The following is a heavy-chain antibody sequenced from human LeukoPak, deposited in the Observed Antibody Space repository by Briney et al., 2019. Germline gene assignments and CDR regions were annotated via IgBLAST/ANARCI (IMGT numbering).Heavy chain of an antibody. CDR1: GLSLSDYW. CDR3: ARGWNYAFRFDY. V-gene: IGHV3-7*01. J-gene: IGHJ4*02. Sequence: GGSLRLSCAASGLSLSDYWMTWVRQAPGKGLEWVAHIKQDGSEKYYVDSIKGRFTTSRDNAKNLVYLQMNSLRADDTAVYYCARGWNYAFRFDYWGQGTLVTVSS. D-gene: IGHD3-3*01. CDR2: IKQDGSEK.